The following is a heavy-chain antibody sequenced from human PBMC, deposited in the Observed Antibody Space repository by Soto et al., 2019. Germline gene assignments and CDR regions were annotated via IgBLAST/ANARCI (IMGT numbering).Heavy chain of an antibody. J-gene: IGHJ4*02. V-gene: IGHV3-48*03. CDR3: ARAYDYADY. CDR1: GFTFSSYE. CDR2: ISSSGSTI. Sequence: GGSLRLSCAASGFTFSSYEMNWVRQAPGKGLEWVSYISSSGSTIYYADSVKGRFTISRDNAKNSLYLQMNSLRAEDTAVYYCARAYDYADYWGQGTLVTVSS. D-gene: IGHD3-16*01.